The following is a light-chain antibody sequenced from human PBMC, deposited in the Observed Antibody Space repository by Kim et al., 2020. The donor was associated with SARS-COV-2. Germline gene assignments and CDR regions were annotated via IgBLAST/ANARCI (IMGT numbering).Light chain of an antibody. CDR2: EDD. V-gene: IGLV6-57*02. Sequence: KTVTISSTGSSGSIASNYVQWFQQRPGSAPTTVIYEDDQRPSGVPDRFSGSIDSSSNSASLTISGLKTEDEADYYCQSYDSNNHVVFGGGTQLTVL. CDR1: SGSIASNY. CDR3: QSYDSNNHVV. J-gene: IGLJ2*01.